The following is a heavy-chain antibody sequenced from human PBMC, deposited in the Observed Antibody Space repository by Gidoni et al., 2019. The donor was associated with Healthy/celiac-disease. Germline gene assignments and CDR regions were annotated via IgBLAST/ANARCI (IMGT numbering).Heavy chain of an antibody. CDR3: ASVDTAMVTWDY. CDR2: IYYSGST. CDR1: GGSISSSSYY. V-gene: IGHV4-39*01. Sequence: QLQLQESGPGLVKPSATLSLTCTVSGGSISSSSYYWGWIRQPPGKGLEWIGSIYYSGSTYYNPSLKSRVTISVDTSKNQFSLKLSSVTAADTAVYYCASVDTAMVTWDYWGQGTLVTVSS. J-gene: IGHJ4*02. D-gene: IGHD5-18*01.